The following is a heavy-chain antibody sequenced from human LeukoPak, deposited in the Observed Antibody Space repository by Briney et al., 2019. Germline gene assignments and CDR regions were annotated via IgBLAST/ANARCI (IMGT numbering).Heavy chain of an antibody. CDR1: GGSISSSSYY. CDR3: ARRVGNYFDY. D-gene: IGHD3-10*01. J-gene: IGHJ4*02. CDR2: IYYSGTT. Sequence: SETLSLTCTVSGGSISSSSYYWGWIRQPPGKGLEWIGYIYYSGTTNYNPSLKSRVTISVDTSKNQFSLKLSSVTAADTAVYYCARRVGNYFDYWGQGTLVTVSS. V-gene: IGHV4-61*05.